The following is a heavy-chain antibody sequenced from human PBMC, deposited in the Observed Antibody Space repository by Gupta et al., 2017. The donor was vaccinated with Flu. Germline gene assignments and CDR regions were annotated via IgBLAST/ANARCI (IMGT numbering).Heavy chain of an antibody. J-gene: IGHJ5*02. CDR2: IYYSGST. CDR3: ARDMLRQQLVGNWFDP. V-gene: IGHV4-31*03. D-gene: IGHD6-13*01. Sequence: QVQLQESGPGLVKPSQTLSLTCTVSGGSISSGGYYWSWIRQHPGKGLEWIGYIYYSGSTYYNPSLKSRVTISVDTSKNQFSLKLSSVTAADTAVYYCARDMLRQQLVGNWFDPWGQGTLVTVSA. CDR1: GGSISSGGYY.